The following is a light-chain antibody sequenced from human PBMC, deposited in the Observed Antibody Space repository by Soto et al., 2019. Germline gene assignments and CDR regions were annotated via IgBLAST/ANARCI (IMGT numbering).Light chain of an antibody. CDR2: ENN. CDR1: SSNIGNNY. V-gene: IGLV1-51*02. J-gene: IGLJ1*01. Sequence: QSVLTQPPSVSAAPGQKVTISCSGSSSNIGNNYVSWYQQLPGTAPKLLIYENNKRPSGIPDRFSGSKSGTSATLCITGLQTGDEADYYCGTWDSSLSAQVFGTGTKVTVL. CDR3: GTWDSSLSAQV.